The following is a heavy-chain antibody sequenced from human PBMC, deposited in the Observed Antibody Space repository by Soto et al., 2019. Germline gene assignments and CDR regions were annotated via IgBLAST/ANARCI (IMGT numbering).Heavy chain of an antibody. CDR3: TTEVRYFDWEEIDY. V-gene: IGHV3-15*07. Sequence: GGSLRLSCAASGFTFSNAWMNWVRQAPGKGLEWVGRIKSKTDGGTTDYAAPVKGRFTISRDDSKNTLYLQMNSLKTEDTAVYYCTTEVRYFDWEEIDYWGQGTLVTVSS. J-gene: IGHJ4*02. D-gene: IGHD3-9*01. CDR2: IKSKTDGGTT. CDR1: GFTFSNAW.